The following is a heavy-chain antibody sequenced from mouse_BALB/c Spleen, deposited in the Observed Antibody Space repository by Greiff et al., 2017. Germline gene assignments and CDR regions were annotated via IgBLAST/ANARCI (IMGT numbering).Heavy chain of an antibody. CDR2: IRSKSNNYAT. Sequence: EADGGLVQPKGSLKLSCAASGFTFNTNAMNWVRQAPGKGLEWVARIRSKSNNYATYYADSVKDRFTISRDDSQSMLYLQMNNLKTEDTAMYYCVRDRRMITTYYAMDYWGQGTSVTVSS. V-gene: IGHV10S3*01. D-gene: IGHD2-4*01. CDR1: GFTFNTNA. CDR3: VRDRRMITTYYAMDY. J-gene: IGHJ4*01.